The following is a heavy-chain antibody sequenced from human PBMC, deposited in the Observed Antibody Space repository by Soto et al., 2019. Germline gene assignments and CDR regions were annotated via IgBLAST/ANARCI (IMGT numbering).Heavy chain of an antibody. Sequence: ASVKVSCKASGYTFTSYYMHWVRQAPGQGLEWMGIINPSGGSTSYAQKFQGRVTMTRDTSTSTVYMELSSLRSEDTAVYYCARGGGLIYDSSGYYLGYWGQGTLVTVS. D-gene: IGHD3-22*01. J-gene: IGHJ4*02. V-gene: IGHV1-46*01. CDR3: ARGGGLIYDSSGYYLGY. CDR2: INPSGGST. CDR1: GYTFTSYY.